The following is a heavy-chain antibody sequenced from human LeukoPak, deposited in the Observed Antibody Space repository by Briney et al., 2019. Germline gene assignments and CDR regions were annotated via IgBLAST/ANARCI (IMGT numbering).Heavy chain of an antibody. CDR3: AKDNYDILTGYYN. J-gene: IGHJ4*02. CDR2: ISGTGGDT. D-gene: IGHD3-9*01. V-gene: IGHV3-23*01. Sequence: GGSLRLSCAASEFTFSSYAMNWVRQAPGKGLEWVSAISGTGGDTYYADSVKGRFTISRDDSKNTLYLQMNSLRAEDTALYYCAKDNYDILTGYYNWGQGTLVTVSS. CDR1: EFTFSSYA.